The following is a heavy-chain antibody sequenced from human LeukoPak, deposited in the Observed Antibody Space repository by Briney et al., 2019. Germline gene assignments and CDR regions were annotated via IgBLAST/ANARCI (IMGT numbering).Heavy chain of an antibody. Sequence: PSETLSLTCTISGGSFSPYYWSWIRQSPGKGLEWIGYTSYSGTTKYNPSLESRVTISVDTSRNQFSLKLTSVTAADTAVYYCARHTLYELDNSGDAFDIWGQGTMVTVSS. CDR2: TSYSGTT. CDR1: GGSFSPYY. D-gene: IGHD1-26*01. J-gene: IGHJ3*02. CDR3: ARHTLYELDNSGDAFDI. V-gene: IGHV4-59*01.